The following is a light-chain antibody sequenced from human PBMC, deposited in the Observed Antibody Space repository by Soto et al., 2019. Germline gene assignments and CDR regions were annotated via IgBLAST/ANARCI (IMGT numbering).Light chain of an antibody. CDR3: CSYVGTYTFEV. Sequence: QSVLTQPRSVSGSPGQSVTISCTGTSSDVGDYNYVSWYQQHPGKAPKLMIYDVSNPPSGVPDRFSGSKSGNTASLTISGLQAEDEADYYCCSYVGTYTFEVFGTGTKLTVL. CDR2: DVS. V-gene: IGLV2-11*01. CDR1: SSDVGDYNY. J-gene: IGLJ1*01.